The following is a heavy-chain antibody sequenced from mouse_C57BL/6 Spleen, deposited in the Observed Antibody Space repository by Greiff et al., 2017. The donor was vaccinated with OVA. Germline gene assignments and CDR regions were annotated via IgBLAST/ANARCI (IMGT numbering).Heavy chain of an antibody. CDR1: GYTFTDYE. J-gene: IGHJ3*01. CDR3: TSEGGTAWFAY. V-gene: IGHV1-15*01. Sequence: QVQLQQSGAELVRPGASVTLSCKASGYTFTDYEMHWVKQTPVHGLEWIGAIDPETGGTAYNQKFKGKAILTADKSSSTAYMELRSLTSEDSAVYYCTSEGGTAWFAYWGQGTLVTVSA. CDR2: IDPETGGT. D-gene: IGHD3-3*01.